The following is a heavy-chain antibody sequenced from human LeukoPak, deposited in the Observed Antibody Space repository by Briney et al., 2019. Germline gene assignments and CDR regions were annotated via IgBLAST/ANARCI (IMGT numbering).Heavy chain of an antibody. CDR1: GGTFSSYA. Sequence: SVKVSCKASGGTFSSYATSWVRQAPGQGLEWMGGIIPIFGTANYAQKFQGRVTITADESTSTAYMELSSLRSEDTAVYYCAREDGGNKDDAFDIWGQGTMVTVSS. CDR3: AREDGGNKDDAFDI. J-gene: IGHJ3*02. CDR2: IIPIFGTA. V-gene: IGHV1-69*13. D-gene: IGHD4-23*01.